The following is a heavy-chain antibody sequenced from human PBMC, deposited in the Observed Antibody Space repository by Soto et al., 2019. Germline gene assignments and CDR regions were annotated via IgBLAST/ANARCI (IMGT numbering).Heavy chain of an antibody. D-gene: IGHD6-19*01. J-gene: IGHJ6*02. Sequence: PGGSLRLSCAASGFTFSSYSMKWVRQAPGKGLEWVSLISSSSSYIYYADSVKGRFTISRDNAKNSLYLQMNSLRAEDTAVYYCARADLYYGMDVWGQGTTVTVSS. CDR1: GFTFSSYS. CDR2: ISSSSSYI. V-gene: IGHV3-21*01. CDR3: ARADLYYGMDV.